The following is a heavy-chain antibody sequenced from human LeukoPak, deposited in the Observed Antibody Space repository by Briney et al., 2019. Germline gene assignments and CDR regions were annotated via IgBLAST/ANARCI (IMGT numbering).Heavy chain of an antibody. CDR2: IFSGDNT. CDR1: EFTVSSNY. Sequence: GGSLRLSCAASEFTVSSNYMSWVRQAPGKGLEWVSVIFSGDNTYYADSVKGRFTISRDNSKNTLYLHMNSLRAEDTAVYYCAGDSYVNSGSYYGDYWGQGTLVTVSS. J-gene: IGHJ4*02. D-gene: IGHD1-26*01. V-gene: IGHV3-66*01. CDR3: AGDSYVNSGSYYGDY.